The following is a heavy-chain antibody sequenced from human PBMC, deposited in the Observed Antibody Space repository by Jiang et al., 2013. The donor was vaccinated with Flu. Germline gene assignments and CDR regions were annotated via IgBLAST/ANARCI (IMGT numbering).Heavy chain of an antibody. V-gene: IGHV4-34*01. J-gene: IGHJ3*02. CDR3: ARGPVAAAPLGAFDI. CDR2: INHSGST. D-gene: IGHD6-13*01. Sequence: KGLEWIGEINHSGSTNHNPSLKSRVTISVDTSKNQFSLKLSSVTAADTAVYYCARGPVAAAPLGAFDIWGQGTMVTVSS.